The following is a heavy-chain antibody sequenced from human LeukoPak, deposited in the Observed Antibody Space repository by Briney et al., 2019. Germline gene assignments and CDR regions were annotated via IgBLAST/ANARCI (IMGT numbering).Heavy chain of an antibody. CDR3: ARGRRYCSSTSCYHWFDP. V-gene: IGHV4-34*01. CDR1: GGSFSGYY. D-gene: IGHD2-2*01. CDR2: INHSGST. Sequence: SETLSLTCAVYGGSFSGYYWSWIRQPPGKGLEWIGEINHSGSTNYNPSLKSRVTISVDTSKNQFSLKLGSVTAADTAVYYCARGRRYCSSTSCYHWFDPWGQGTLVTVSS. J-gene: IGHJ5*02.